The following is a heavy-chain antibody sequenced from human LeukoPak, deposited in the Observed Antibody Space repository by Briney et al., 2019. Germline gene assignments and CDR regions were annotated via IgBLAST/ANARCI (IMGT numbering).Heavy chain of an antibody. CDR1: GGTFSSYA. Sequence: ASVKVSCKASGGTFSSYAISWVRQAPGQGLEWMGGTIPIFGTANYAQKFQGRVTITADESTSTAYMELSSLRSEDTAVYYCARGRITMVRGPYYYYMDVWGKGTTVTVSS. V-gene: IGHV1-69*13. J-gene: IGHJ6*03. D-gene: IGHD3-10*01. CDR2: TIPIFGTA. CDR3: ARGRITMVRGPYYYYMDV.